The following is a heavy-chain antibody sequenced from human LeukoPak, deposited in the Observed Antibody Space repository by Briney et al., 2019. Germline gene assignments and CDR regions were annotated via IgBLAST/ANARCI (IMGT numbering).Heavy chain of an antibody. Sequence: GGPLRLSCAASGFTFSSYWIHWVRQVPGKGPVWVSRINTDGSITSYADSVKGRFTISRDNAKNTVYLQMNSLRDEDTAVYYCARVTPPFNNWGQGTLVTVSS. J-gene: IGHJ4*02. CDR2: INTDGSIT. V-gene: IGHV3-74*01. CDR3: ARVTPPFNN. CDR1: GFTFSSYW.